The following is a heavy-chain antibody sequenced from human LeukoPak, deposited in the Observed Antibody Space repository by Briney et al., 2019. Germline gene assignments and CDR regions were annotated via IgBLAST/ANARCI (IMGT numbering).Heavy chain of an antibody. D-gene: IGHD6-13*01. Sequence: PSETLSLTCTVSGGSISSYYWSWIRQPAGKELEWIGRIYTSGSTNYNPSLKSRVTMSVDTSKNQFSLKLSSVTAADTAVYYCAREGIAAAGPSYYYYYYMDVWGKGTTVTISS. CDR1: GGSISSYY. CDR3: AREGIAAAGPSYYYYYYMDV. V-gene: IGHV4-4*07. CDR2: IYTSGST. J-gene: IGHJ6*03.